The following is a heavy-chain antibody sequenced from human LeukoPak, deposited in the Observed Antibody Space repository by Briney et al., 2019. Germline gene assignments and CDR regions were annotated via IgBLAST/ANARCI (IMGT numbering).Heavy chain of an antibody. CDR2: INAGNGNT. CDR3: ARVGLTYDSSGYCPFAFDC. Sequence: GASVKVSCKASGYTFTSYAMHWVRQAPGQRLEWMGWINAGNGNTKYSQKFQGRVTITRDTSASTAYMELSSLRSEDTAVYYCARVGLTYDSSGYCPFAFDCWGQGTLVTVSS. D-gene: IGHD3-22*01. V-gene: IGHV1-3*01. CDR1: GYTFTSYA. J-gene: IGHJ4*02.